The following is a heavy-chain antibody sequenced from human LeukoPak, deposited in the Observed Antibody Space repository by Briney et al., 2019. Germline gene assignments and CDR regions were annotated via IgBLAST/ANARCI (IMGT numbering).Heavy chain of an antibody. CDR2: ISSSSSYI. J-gene: IGHJ3*02. V-gene: IGHV3-21*01. D-gene: IGHD2/OR15-2a*01. CDR1: GFTFSSYS. Sequence: PGGSLRLSCAASGFTFSSYSMNWVRQAPGKGRGWVSSISSSSSYIYYADSVKGRVTISRDNAKNPLYLQMNSLRAEDTAVYSCAKDLYGLDAFDIWGQGTMVTVSS. CDR3: AKDLYGLDAFDI.